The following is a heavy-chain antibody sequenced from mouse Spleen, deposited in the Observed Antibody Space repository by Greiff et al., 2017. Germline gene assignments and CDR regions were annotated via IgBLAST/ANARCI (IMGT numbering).Heavy chain of an antibody. CDR3: ARSGGFDY. Sequence: EVKVEESGPELVKPGASVKISCKASGYSFTGYYMNWVKQSPEKSLEWIGEINPSTGGTTYNQKFKAKATLTVDKSSSTAYMQLKSLTSEDSAVYYCARSGGFDYWGQGTTLTVSS. V-gene: IGHV1-42*01. J-gene: IGHJ2*01. CDR1: GYSFTGYY. CDR2: INPSTGGT. D-gene: IGHD3-1*01.